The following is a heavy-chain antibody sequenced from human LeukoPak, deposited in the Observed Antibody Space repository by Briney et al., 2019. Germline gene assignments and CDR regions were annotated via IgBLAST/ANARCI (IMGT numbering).Heavy chain of an antibody. CDR3: ARMGYYYGSGSYGDS. Sequence: PGGSLRLSCAASGFTFSDYYMSWIRQAPGEGLEWVSYISGSSSYTNYADSVKGRFTIFRDNAKNSLYLQMSSLRVEDTAVYYCARMGYYYGSGSYGDSWGQGTLVTVSS. J-gene: IGHJ4*02. CDR1: GFTFSDYY. CDR2: ISGSSSYT. D-gene: IGHD3-10*01. V-gene: IGHV3-11*03.